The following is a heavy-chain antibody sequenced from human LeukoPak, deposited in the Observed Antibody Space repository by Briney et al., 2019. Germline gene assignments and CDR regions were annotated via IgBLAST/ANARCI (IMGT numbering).Heavy chain of an antibody. D-gene: IGHD2-2*01. V-gene: IGHV1-2*02. Sequence: ASVKVSCKASGYTFTGYYMHWVRQAPGQGLEWMGWINPNSGGTNYVQKFQGRVTMTRDTSISTAYMELSRLRSDDTAVYYCARDIVVVPAANYDAFDIWGQGTMVTVSS. J-gene: IGHJ3*02. CDR2: INPNSGGT. CDR3: ARDIVVVPAANYDAFDI. CDR1: GYTFTGYY.